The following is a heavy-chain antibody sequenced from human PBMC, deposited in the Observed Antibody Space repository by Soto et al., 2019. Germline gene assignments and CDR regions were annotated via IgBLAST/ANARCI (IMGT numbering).Heavy chain of an antibody. CDR1: GDSISSSSYY. J-gene: IGHJ4*02. V-gene: IGHV4-39*01. Sequence: SETLSLTCSVSGDSISSSSYYWGWIRQPPGKGLEWIGSIYYTGSTYYNPHLRSRVIISADTSKSQFSLKLSSVTAADTAVYYCATLYSTSSRIASWGRGTLVTVSS. CDR3: ATLYSTSSRIAS. D-gene: IGHD6-6*01. CDR2: IYYTGST.